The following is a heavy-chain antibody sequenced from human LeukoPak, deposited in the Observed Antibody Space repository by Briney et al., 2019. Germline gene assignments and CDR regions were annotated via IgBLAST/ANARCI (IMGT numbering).Heavy chain of an antibody. V-gene: IGHV4-61*01. D-gene: IGHD2-21*02. J-gene: IGHJ5*02. Sequence: MPSETLSLTCTVPGGSISSSSYYWSWIRQPPGKGLEWIGYIYYSGSTNYNPSLKSRVTISVDTSKNQFSLKLSSVTAADTAVYYCARIAVTEFDPWGQGTLVTVSS. CDR3: ARIAVTEFDP. CDR1: GGSISSSSYY. CDR2: IYYSGST.